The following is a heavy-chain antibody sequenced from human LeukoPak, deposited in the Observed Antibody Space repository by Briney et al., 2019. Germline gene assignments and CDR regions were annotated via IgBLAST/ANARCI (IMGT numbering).Heavy chain of an antibody. CDR3: ARDLDYEGWFDP. J-gene: IGHJ5*02. CDR1: GGSISSYY. D-gene: IGHD3-22*01. Sequence: PSETLSLTCTVSGGSISSYYWSWIRQPPGKGLEWIGYIYYSGSTNYNPSLKSRVTISVDTSKNQFSLKLSSLTAADTAVYYCARDLDYEGWFDPWGQGTLVTVSS. V-gene: IGHV4-59*01. CDR2: IYYSGST.